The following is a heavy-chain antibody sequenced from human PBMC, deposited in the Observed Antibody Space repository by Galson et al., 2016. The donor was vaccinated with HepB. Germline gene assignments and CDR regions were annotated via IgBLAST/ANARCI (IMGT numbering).Heavy chain of an antibody. J-gene: IGHJ4*02. V-gene: IGHV1-69*13. CDR2: IFPVFGTT. D-gene: IGHD4-11*01. CDR1: GGTFNSHG. Sequence: SVKVSCKASGGTFNSHGFRWVRQAPGQGLEYMGQIFPVFGTTNYPQKFQGRVTLTADESTRTASLELSSLRSEDTAVYYCAAMTTLTGGSDFWGQGTLVIVSS. CDR3: AAMTTLTGGSDF.